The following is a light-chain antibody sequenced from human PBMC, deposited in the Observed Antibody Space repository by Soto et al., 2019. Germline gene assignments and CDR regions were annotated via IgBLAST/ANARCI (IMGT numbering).Light chain of an antibody. CDR1: QSVSSSY. J-gene: IGKJ1*01. CDR2: GAS. Sequence: IVLTQSPGTLSLSPGERATLSCRASQSVSSSYLAWSQQKPGQAPRLLIYGASTRATGIPDRFSGSGSGTDFTLTISRLEPEDFAVYYCQQYGSSRTFGQGTKVDI. V-gene: IGKV3-20*01. CDR3: QQYGSSRT.